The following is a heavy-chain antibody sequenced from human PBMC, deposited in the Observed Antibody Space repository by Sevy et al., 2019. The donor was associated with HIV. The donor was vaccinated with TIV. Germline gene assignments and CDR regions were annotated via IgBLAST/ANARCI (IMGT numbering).Heavy chain of an antibody. Sequence: ASVKVSCKASGYTFTSYYMHWVRQAPGQGLEWMGIINPSGGSTSYAQKFQGRVTMTRDTSTSTVYMELSSLRSEDTAVYYCAREGSIFGVAGWFDPWGQGTLVTVSS. D-gene: IGHD3-3*01. CDR1: GYTFTSYY. CDR3: AREGSIFGVAGWFDP. V-gene: IGHV1-46*01. CDR2: INPSGGST. J-gene: IGHJ5*02.